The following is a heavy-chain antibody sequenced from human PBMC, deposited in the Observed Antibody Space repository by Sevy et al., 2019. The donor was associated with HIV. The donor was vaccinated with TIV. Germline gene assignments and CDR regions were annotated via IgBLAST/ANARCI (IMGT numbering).Heavy chain of an antibody. CDR1: GGSISSGGYS. D-gene: IGHD4-17*01. J-gene: IGHJ5*02. CDR2: IYHSGST. V-gene: IGHV4-30-2*01. CDR3: VIGDGDYVNQLDGLDR. Sequence: SETLSLTCAVSGGSISSGGYSCSWIRQPPGKGLEWIGYIYHSGSTYYNPSPKSRVTISVDRSKNQFSLKQGSVIAAYMAMYDCVIGDGDYVNQLDGLDRWGQGTLVTVSS.